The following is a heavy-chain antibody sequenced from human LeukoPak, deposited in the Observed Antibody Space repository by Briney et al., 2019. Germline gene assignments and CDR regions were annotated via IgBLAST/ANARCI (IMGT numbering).Heavy chain of an antibody. D-gene: IGHD1-26*01. CDR3: ARKSGSKWELLLRGAFDI. J-gene: IGHJ3*02. CDR1: GGSISSYY. CDR2: IYYSGST. V-gene: IGHV4-59*01. Sequence: PSETLSLTCTVSGGSISSYYWSWIRQPPGKGLEWIGYIYYSGSTNYNPSLKSRVTISVDTSKNQFSLKLSSVTAADTAVYYCARKSGSKWELLLRGAFDIWGQGTMVTVSS.